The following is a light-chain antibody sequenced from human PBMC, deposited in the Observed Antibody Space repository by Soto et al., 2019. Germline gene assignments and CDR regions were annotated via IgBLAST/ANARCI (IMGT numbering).Light chain of an antibody. CDR1: SSDVGSHNL. V-gene: IGLV2-23*02. CDR2: EVT. J-gene: IGLJ7*01. Sequence: QSALTQPASVSGSPGQSITISCTGTSSDVGSHNLVSCYQQHPGQAPKLMIYEVTKRPLGVSTRFSASKSGNTASLTISGLQAEDEADYYWCSYGGSRAVFGGGTQLTVL. CDR3: CSYGGSRAV.